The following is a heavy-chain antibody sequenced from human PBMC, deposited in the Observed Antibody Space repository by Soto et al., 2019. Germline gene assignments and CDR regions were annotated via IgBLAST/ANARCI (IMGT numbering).Heavy chain of an antibody. J-gene: IGHJ6*03. CDR3: AGHPIVVVPAAHPKRIYYYYMDV. D-gene: IGHD2-2*01. CDR1: GFTFSSYA. Sequence: GGSLRLSCAASGFTFSSYAMSWVRQAPGKGLEWVSAISGSGGSTYYADSVKGRFTISRDNSKNTLYLQMNSLRAEDTAVYYCAGHPIVVVPAAHPKRIYYYYMDVWGKGTTVTVSS. V-gene: IGHV3-23*01. CDR2: ISGSGGST.